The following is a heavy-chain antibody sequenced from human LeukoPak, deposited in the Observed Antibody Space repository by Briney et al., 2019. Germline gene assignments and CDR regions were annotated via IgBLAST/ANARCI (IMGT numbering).Heavy chain of an antibody. Sequence: GGSLRLSCAASGFTFSSYGMYWVRQAPGKGLEWVSSISGSDGSTYYADSVKGRFTISRDNAKNSLYLQMNSLRAEDTAVYYCARSYSSSRGTFDYWGQGTLVTVSS. D-gene: IGHD6-6*01. J-gene: IGHJ4*02. CDR2: ISGSDGST. CDR1: GFTFSSYG. V-gene: IGHV3-21*01. CDR3: ARSYSSSRGTFDY.